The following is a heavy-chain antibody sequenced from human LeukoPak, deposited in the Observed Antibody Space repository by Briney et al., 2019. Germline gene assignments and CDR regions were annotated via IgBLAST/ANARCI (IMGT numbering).Heavy chain of an antibody. CDR2: ICSGGTT. CDR1: GFTVSGNY. V-gene: IGHV3-53*01. D-gene: IGHD4-23*01. Sequence: GGSLRLSCAVSGFTVSGNYMSWVRQAPGKGLEWVSLICSGGTTYYADSVKGRFTISRDNSKNTLYLQMNSLRAEDTAVYYCARRAGGYSHPYDYWGQGILVTVSS. J-gene: IGHJ4*02. CDR3: ARRAGGYSHPYDY.